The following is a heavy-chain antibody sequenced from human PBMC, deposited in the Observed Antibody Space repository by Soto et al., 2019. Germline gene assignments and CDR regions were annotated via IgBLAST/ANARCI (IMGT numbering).Heavy chain of an antibody. J-gene: IGHJ4*02. Sequence: SETMSVTCTVSGGYISSYFWSWIRKPPGKGLEWIGYIYYSGSTNYNPSLKSRVTISVDTSKNQFSLKLSSVTAADTAVYYCARVSSGYSSGWSIDYWGQGTRVTVSS. CDR3: ARVSSGYSSGWSIDY. V-gene: IGHV4-59*01. D-gene: IGHD6-19*01. CDR2: IYYSGST. CDR1: GGYISSYF.